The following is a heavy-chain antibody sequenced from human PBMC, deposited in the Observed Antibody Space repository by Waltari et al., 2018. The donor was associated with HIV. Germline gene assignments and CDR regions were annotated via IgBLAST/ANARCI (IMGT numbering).Heavy chain of an antibody. CDR3: ARVLIGADNSFDF. CDR2: IYPGDSET. CDR1: GYNFGSSW. Sequence: EVQLVQSGPEVKKPGESAKVSCRITGYNFGSSWIGWVRQMSGKGLEWMGIIYPGDSETRYNPSFQGKVTISADTSINTAYLQWHRLQASDTAVYYCARVLIGADNSFDFWGQGTMVTVSS. D-gene: IGHD2-21*01. V-gene: IGHV5-51*01. J-gene: IGHJ3*01.